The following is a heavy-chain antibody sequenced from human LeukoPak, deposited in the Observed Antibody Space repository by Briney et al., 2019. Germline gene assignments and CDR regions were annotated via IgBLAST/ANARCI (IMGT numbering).Heavy chain of an antibody. V-gene: IGHV1-8*01. CDR3: ARALSGCVLCFDY. J-gene: IGHJ4*02. D-gene: IGHD6-19*01. CDR2: MNPASGNT. Sequence: ASVKVSCKASGYTLTSHDINWVRQATGQGLEWMGWMNPASGNTGYAQKFQGRVTMTRDTSISTAYVELSSLTSEDTAVYYCARALSGCVLCFDYWGQGTLVTVSS. CDR1: GYTLTSHD.